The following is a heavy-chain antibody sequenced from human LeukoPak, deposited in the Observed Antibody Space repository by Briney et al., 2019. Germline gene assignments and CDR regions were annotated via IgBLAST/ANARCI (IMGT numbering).Heavy chain of an antibody. CDR3: ASIGAAAGHYYYYMDV. CDR1: GGSFSGYY. V-gene: IGHV4-34*01. J-gene: IGHJ6*03. Sequence: PSGTLSLTCAVYGGSFSGYYWSWIRQPPGKGLEWIGEINHSGSTNYNPSLKSRVTISVDPSKNQFSLKLSSVTAADTAVYYCASIGAAAGHYYYYMDVWGKGTTVTVSS. CDR2: INHSGST. D-gene: IGHD6-13*01.